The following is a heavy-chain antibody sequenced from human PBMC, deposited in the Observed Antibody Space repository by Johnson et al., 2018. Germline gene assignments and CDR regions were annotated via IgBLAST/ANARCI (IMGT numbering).Heavy chain of an antibody. CDR1: GFTFSSYD. CDR3: ARGFARTVAGTPAFDI. CDR2: IGTAGDT. J-gene: IGHJ3*02. D-gene: IGHD6-19*01. V-gene: IGHV3-13*01. Sequence: VQLVESGGGLVQPGGSLRLSCAASGFTFSSYDMHWVRQATGKGLEWVSAIGTAGDTYYPGSVKGRFTISRENARNSLYLQMKSLRAGETAVYYCARGFARTVAGTPAFDIGGKGTMVTVSS.